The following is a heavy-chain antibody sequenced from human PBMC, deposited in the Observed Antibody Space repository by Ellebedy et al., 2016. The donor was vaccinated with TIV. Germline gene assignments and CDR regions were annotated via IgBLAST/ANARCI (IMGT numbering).Heavy chain of an antibody. CDR1: GGTFSSYA. V-gene: IGHV1-69*13. CDR3: ARVRRAYCSGGSCYSGLLY. Sequence: SVKVSXXASGGTFSSYAISWVRQAPGQGLEWMGGIIPIFGTANYAQKFQGRVTITADESTSTAYMELSSLRSEDTAVYYCARVRRAYCSGGSCYSGLLYWGQGTLVTVSS. J-gene: IGHJ4*02. CDR2: IIPIFGTA. D-gene: IGHD2-15*01.